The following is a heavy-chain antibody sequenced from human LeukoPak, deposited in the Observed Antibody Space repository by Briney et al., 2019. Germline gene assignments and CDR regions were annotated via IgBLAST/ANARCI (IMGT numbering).Heavy chain of an antibody. J-gene: IGHJ5*02. V-gene: IGHV4-59*08. Sequence: PSETLSLTCTVSGASVSSHYCNWVRQSPGKGLEWIGYVYYSGGTNYNPSLKSPVTISLDTSKNQFSLKMTSVTAEDTAVYYCATTGATSPSSARWFNIETWGQGTLVTVSS. CDR1: GASVSSHY. D-gene: IGHD2-15*01. CDR3: ATTGATSPSSARWFNIET. CDR2: VYYSGGT.